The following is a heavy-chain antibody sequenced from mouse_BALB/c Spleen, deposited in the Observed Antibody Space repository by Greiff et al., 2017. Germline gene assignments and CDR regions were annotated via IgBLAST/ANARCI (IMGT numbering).Heavy chain of an antibody. CDR1: GFTFNTYA. J-gene: IGHJ4*01. V-gene: IGHV10-1*02. Sequence: EVMLVESGGGLVQPKGSLKLSCAASGFTFNTYAMNWVRQAPGKGLEWVARIRSKSNNYATYYADSVKDRFTISRDDSQSMLYLQMNNLKTEDTAMYYCVRHGAMDYWGQGTSVTVSA. CDR2: IRSKSNNYAT. CDR3: VRHGAMDY.